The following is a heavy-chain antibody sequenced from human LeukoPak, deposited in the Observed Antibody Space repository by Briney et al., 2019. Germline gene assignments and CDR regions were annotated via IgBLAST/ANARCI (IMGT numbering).Heavy chain of an antibody. V-gene: IGHV3-23*01. CDR3: AKDAGYSYGNFDY. CDR1: GFTFRSYA. Sequence: GGSLRLSCAASGFTFRSYAMSRVRQAPGKALEWVSAISGSGGSTYYADSVKGRFTISRDNSKNTLYLQMNSLRAEDTAVYYCAKDAGYSYGNFDYWGQGTLVTVSS. D-gene: IGHD5-18*01. J-gene: IGHJ4*02. CDR2: ISGSGGST.